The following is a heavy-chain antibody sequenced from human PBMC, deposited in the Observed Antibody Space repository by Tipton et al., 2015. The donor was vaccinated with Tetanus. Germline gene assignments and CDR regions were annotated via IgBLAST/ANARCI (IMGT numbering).Heavy chain of an antibody. CDR1: GGSISTYY. CDR2: IYTRGST. Sequence: LRLSCTVSGGSISTYYWSWIRQPAGKGLEWIGRIYTRGSTNYNPSLKRRVTMSVDTSNTQFSLKLSSVTAADTAVYYCARDVWRYYDSSGYQDHDAFDIWGQGTMVTVSS. CDR3: ARDVWRYYDSSGYQDHDAFDI. J-gene: IGHJ3*02. D-gene: IGHD3-22*01. V-gene: IGHV4-4*07.